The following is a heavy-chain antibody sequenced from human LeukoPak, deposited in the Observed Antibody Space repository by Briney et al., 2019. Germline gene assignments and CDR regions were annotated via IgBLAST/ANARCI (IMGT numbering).Heavy chain of an antibody. CDR3: TRHHSVRQLWFWYFDF. D-gene: IGHD3-10*01. CDR2: ISYSGST. CDR1: GGSLNPRSDF. J-gene: IGHJ4*02. V-gene: IGHV4-39*01. Sequence: PSETLSLTCALSGGSLNPRSDFWGWIRHPPGKGLEWIGSISYSGSTSYSLSLRSRVSISVDTPKNQFSLKLTSVTAADTAMYYCTRHHSVRQLWFWYFDFWGQGSLVTVSS.